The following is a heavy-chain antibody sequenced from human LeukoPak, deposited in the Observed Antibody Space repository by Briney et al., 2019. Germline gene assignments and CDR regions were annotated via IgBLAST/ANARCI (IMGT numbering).Heavy chain of an antibody. Sequence: PGGSLRLSCAASGFTFSSYAMSWVRQAPGKGLEWVSAISGSGGSTYYADSVKGRFTISGDNSKNTLYLQMNSLRAEDTAVYYCAKLGDYIWGSYLSNFDYWGQGTLVTVSS. D-gene: IGHD3-16*02. V-gene: IGHV3-23*01. CDR1: GFTFSSYA. J-gene: IGHJ4*02. CDR3: AKLGDYIWGSYLSNFDY. CDR2: ISGSGGST.